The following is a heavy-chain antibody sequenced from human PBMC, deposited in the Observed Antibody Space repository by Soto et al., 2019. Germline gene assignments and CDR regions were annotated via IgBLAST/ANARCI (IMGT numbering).Heavy chain of an antibody. V-gene: IGHV4-59*02. CDR2: IYYSGST. CDR1: GGSVSSYY. CDR3: ARGGVGSGWYVAGYYKYGMDV. Sequence: SETLSLTCIVSGGSVSSYYWSWIRQPPGKGLEWIGYIYYSGSTNYNPSLKSRVTISVDTSKNQFSLKVGSVTTADTAVYYCARGGVGSGWYVAGYYKYGMDVWGQGTTVT. D-gene: IGHD6-19*01. J-gene: IGHJ6*02.